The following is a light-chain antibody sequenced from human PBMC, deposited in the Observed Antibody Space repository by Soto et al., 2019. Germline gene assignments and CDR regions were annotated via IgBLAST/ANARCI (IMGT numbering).Light chain of an antibody. CDR2: DAS. CDR1: QSVSSY. V-gene: IGKV3-11*01. Sequence: EIVLTQSPATLSLSPGERATLSCRASQSVSSYLAWYKQKPGQAPRLLIYDASNRATGIPARCSGSGSGTDFTLTISRLEREELAVYYCQQRSNWPPMYTFGPGTKLEIK. J-gene: IGKJ2*01. CDR3: QQRSNWPPMYT.